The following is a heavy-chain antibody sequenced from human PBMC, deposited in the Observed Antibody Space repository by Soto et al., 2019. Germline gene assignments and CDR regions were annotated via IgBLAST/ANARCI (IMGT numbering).Heavy chain of an antibody. CDR3: ARGDGYSYGSAMVFDY. Sequence: PSETLSLTCTVSGGSISSGDYYWSWIRQPPGKGLEWIGYIYYSGSTNYNPSLKSRVTISVDTSKNQFSLKLSSVTAADTAVYYCARGDGYSYGSAMVFDYWGQGTLVTVSS. CDR1: GGSISSGDYY. J-gene: IGHJ4*02. CDR2: IYYSGST. D-gene: IGHD5-18*01. V-gene: IGHV4-61*08.